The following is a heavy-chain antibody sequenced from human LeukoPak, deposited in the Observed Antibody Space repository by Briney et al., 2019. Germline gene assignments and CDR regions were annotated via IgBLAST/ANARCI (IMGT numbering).Heavy chain of an antibody. CDR2: ICYSGST. J-gene: IGHJ2*01. CDR3: ARDSDYDFWSGYRSYWYFDL. CDR1: GGSISSSSYY. V-gene: IGHV4-39*02. Sequence: PSETLSLTCTVSGGSISSSSYYWGWIRQPPGKGLEWIGSICYSGSTYYNPSLKSRVTISVDTSKNQFSLKLSSVTAADTAVYYCARDSDYDFWSGYRSYWYFDLWGRGTLVTVSS. D-gene: IGHD3-3*01.